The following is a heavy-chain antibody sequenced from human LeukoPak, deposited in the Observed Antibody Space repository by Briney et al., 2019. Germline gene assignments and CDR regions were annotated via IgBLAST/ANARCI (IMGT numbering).Heavy chain of an antibody. V-gene: IGHV1-2*02. J-gene: IGHJ4*02. D-gene: IGHD3-22*01. CDR3: ARVILPITMRSPAGY. CDR2: INPNSGGT. CDR1: GYTFTGYY. Sequence: ASVKVSCKASGYTFTGYYMHWVRQAPGQGLEWMGWINPNSGGTNYAQKFQGRATMTRDTSISTAYMELSRLRSDGTAVYYCARVILPITMRSPAGYWGQGTLVTVSS.